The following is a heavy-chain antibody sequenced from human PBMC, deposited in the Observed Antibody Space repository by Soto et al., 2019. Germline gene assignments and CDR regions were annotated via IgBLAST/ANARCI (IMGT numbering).Heavy chain of an antibody. CDR1: GFTFSSYA. J-gene: IGHJ3*01. D-gene: IGHD2-15*01. V-gene: IGHV3-23*01. CDR2: ISSSGGNT. CDR3: AKTPVDAVAGYYGFDV. Sequence: EVPLLESGGGLLQPGGSLRLSCAASGFTFSSYAMTWFRQAPGKWLEWVSAISSSGGNTYSADAVKGRFTISRDNSKNTLYLQMNSLRAEDTAVYYCAKTPVDAVAGYYGFDVWGQGTMVTVSS.